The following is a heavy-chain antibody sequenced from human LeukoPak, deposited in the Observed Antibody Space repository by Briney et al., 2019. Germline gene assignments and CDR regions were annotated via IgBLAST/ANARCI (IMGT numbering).Heavy chain of an antibody. D-gene: IGHD6-19*01. Sequence: GGSLRLSCAASGFTFSSYAMHWVRQAPGKGLEWVAVISYDGSNKYYADSVKGRFTISRDNSKNTLYLQMNSLRAEDTAVYYCARESRIAVAVYFDYWGQGTLVTVSS. CDR2: ISYDGSNK. CDR3: ARESRIAVAVYFDY. CDR1: GFTFSSYA. J-gene: IGHJ4*02. V-gene: IGHV3-30*04.